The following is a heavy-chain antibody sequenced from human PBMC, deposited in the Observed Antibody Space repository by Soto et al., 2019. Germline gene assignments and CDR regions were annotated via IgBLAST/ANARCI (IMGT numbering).Heavy chain of an antibody. CDR2: MNPSGSST. Sequence: GASVKVSCKASGYSLTTDYMHWVRQAPGQGLEWMAIMNPSGSSTSYPQKFQDRLTMTRDTSTSTVYMELRSLRSEDTAIYYCARDRSGFHLFDSWGQGTLVTVSS. D-gene: IGHD3-22*01. CDR1: GYSLTTDY. J-gene: IGHJ5*01. V-gene: IGHV1-46*01. CDR3: ARDRSGFHLFDS.